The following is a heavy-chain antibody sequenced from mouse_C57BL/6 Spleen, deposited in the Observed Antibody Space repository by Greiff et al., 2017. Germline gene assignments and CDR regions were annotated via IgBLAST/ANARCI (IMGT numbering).Heavy chain of an antibody. D-gene: IGHD2-2*01. CDR3: ARVRGNGYDGDAMDY. CDR1: GYSITSGYY. Sequence: EVKLMESGPGLGKPSQSLSLTCSVTGYSITSGYYWNWIRQFPGNKLEWMGYISYDGSNNYNPSLKNRISITRDTSKNKFFLKLNSVTTEDTATYYCARVRGNGYDGDAMDYWGQGTSVTVSS. CDR2: ISYDGSN. V-gene: IGHV3-6*01. J-gene: IGHJ4*01.